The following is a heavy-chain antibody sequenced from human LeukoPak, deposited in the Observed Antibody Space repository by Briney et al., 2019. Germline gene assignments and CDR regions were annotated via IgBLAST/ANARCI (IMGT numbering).Heavy chain of an antibody. J-gene: IGHJ1*01. CDR2: ISAYNGNT. D-gene: IGHD2/OR15-2a*01. CDR3: ARSEFSSGAEYFQH. CDR1: GYTFTSYG. V-gene: IGHV1-18*01. Sequence: GASVKVSCKASGYTFTSYGISWVRQAPGQGLEWMGWISAYNGNTNYAQKLQGRVTMTTDTSTSTAYMELRSLRSDDTAVYYCARSEFSSGAEYFQHWGQGTLVTVSS.